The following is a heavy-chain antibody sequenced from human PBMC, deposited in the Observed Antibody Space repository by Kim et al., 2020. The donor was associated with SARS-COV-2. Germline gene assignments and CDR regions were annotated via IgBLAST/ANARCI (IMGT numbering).Heavy chain of an antibody. CDR1: GYTFTGYY. Sequence: ASVKVSCKASGYTFTGYYMHWVRQAPGQGLEWMGWIKPNSGGTNYAQKFQGRVTMTRDTSISTAYMELSRLRSDDTAVYYCARDGGSYDYYFDYWGQGTLVTVSS. V-gene: IGHV1-2*02. CDR2: IKPNSGGT. J-gene: IGHJ4*02. D-gene: IGHD1-26*01. CDR3: ARDGGSYDYYFDY.